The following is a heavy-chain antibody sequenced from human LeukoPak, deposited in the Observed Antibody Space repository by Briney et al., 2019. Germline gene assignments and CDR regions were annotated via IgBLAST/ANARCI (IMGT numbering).Heavy chain of an antibody. D-gene: IGHD3-16*01. CDR3: AKDLGGVVAPGGVFDY. V-gene: IGHV3-23*01. CDR2: ISGSGGST. J-gene: IGHJ4*02. Sequence: GGSLTLSCAASGFTFSSYAMSWVRQAPGKGLEWVSVISGSGGSTYYADSVKGRFTISRDNSKNTLYLQMNSLRAEDTAVYYCAKDLGGVVAPGGVFDYWGQGTLVTVSS. CDR1: GFTFSSYA.